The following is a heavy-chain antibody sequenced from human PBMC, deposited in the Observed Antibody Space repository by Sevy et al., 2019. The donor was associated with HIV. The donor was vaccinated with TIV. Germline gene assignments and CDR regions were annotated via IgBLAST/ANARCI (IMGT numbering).Heavy chain of an antibody. D-gene: IGHD6-19*01. CDR3: SSDASVAAYYFDF. CDR1: GFTFRRNS. CDR2: INTLSDTI. V-gene: IGHV3-48*01. J-gene: IGHJ4*02. Sequence: GGSLRLSCTASGFTFRRNSMNWVRQAPGKGLEWLAYINTLSDTIKYADSVKGRFTISRDNAKNSLYLQMNSLRVEDTAVSYCSSDASVAAYYFDFWGQGTLVTVSS.